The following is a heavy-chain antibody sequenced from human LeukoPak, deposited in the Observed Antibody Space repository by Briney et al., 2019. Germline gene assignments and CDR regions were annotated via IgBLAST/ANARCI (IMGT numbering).Heavy chain of an antibody. CDR2: ISYDGSNK. CDR3: AKISGYYYDSMASGFDY. V-gene: IGHV3-30-3*02. Sequence: GGSLRLSCAASGFTFSSYGMHWVRQAPGKGLEWVAVISYDGSNKYYADSVKGRFTISRDNSKNTLYLQMNSLRAEDTAVYYCAKISGYYYDSMASGFDYWGQGTLVTVSS. CDR1: GFTFSSYG. D-gene: IGHD3-22*01. J-gene: IGHJ4*02.